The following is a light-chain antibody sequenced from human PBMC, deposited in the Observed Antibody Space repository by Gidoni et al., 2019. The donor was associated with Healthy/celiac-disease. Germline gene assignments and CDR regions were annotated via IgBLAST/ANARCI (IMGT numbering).Light chain of an antibody. V-gene: IGKV2-28*01. J-gene: IGKJ2*01. CDR1: QSLRHSNHYNY. CDR3: MQALQTPYT. CDR2: LGS. Sequence: IVTTQSLLSLPVTSGEPASIFCRSSQSLRHSNHYNYLEWYMQKPGQSPQLLIYLGSSRASGVPDRFSGSGSGTDFTLKISREEAEDVGVYYYMQALQTPYTFXQXTKLEIK.